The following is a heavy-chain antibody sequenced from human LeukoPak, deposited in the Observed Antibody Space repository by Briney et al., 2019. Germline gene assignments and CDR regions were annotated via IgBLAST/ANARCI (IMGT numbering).Heavy chain of an antibody. CDR3: ARGLYYQYY. D-gene: IGHD2-8*01. V-gene: IGHV4-38-2*01. CDR2: IYHSGST. Sequence: SETLSLTCAVSGYSISSSYYWGWIRQPPGKGLEWIGTIYHSGSTYYNPSLKSRVAISVDTSKNQFSLKLTSVTAADTAVYYCARGLYYQYYWGQGTLVTVSS. CDR1: GYSISSSYY. J-gene: IGHJ4*02.